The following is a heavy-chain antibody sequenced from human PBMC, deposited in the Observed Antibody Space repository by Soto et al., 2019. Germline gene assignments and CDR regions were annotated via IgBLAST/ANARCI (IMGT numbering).Heavy chain of an antibody. CDR2: IIPIFGTA. Sequence: SVKVSCKASGGTFSSYAISWVRQAPGQGLEWMGGIIPIFGTANYAQKFQGRVTITADESTSTAYMGLSSLRSEDTAVYYCAREAAAPTERGDYWGQGTLVTVSS. D-gene: IGHD6-13*01. J-gene: IGHJ4*02. CDR1: GGTFSSYA. CDR3: AREAAAPTERGDY. V-gene: IGHV1-69*13.